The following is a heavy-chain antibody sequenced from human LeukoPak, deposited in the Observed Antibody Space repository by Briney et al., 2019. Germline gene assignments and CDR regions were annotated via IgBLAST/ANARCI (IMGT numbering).Heavy chain of an antibody. Sequence: SETLSLTCTVSGGSISSGGYYWSWIRQHPGKGLEWLVYIYYSGSTYYNSSLKSRFIITVDTSKNQFCLKLSALTAADSAVDSCARGPDRDYLDYWRRGTLVSVSS. D-gene: IGHD1-14*01. J-gene: IGHJ4*02. V-gene: IGHV4-31*03. CDR1: GGSISSGGYY. CDR3: ARGPDRDYLDY. CDR2: IYYSGST.